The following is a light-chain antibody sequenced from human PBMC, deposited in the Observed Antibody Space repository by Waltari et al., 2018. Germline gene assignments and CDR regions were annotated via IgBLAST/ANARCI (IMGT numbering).Light chain of an antibody. V-gene: IGLV1-44*01. Sequence: QSVLTQPPSVSGTPGQRVSISCSGNSANIESNPVNWFQQVPGTAPKLLIYSNNQRPSGVPDRFSASKSDTSASLAISGLQSDDEADYYCAAWDASLNGWVFGGGTKLAVL. CDR2: SNN. CDR1: SANIESNP. CDR3: AAWDASLNGWV. J-gene: IGLJ3*02.